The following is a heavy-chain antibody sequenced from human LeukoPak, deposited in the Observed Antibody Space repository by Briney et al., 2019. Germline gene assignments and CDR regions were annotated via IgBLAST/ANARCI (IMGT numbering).Heavy chain of an antibody. D-gene: IGHD6-19*01. CDR3: ARDGSGSGWSYYFDY. J-gene: IGHJ4*02. Sequence: SETLSLTCTVSGGSISSYYWSWIRQPAGKGLEWIGRIYTSGSTNYNPSLKSRVTMSVDTSKNQLSLKLSSVTAADTAVYYCARDGSGSGWSYYFDYWGQGTLVTVSS. V-gene: IGHV4-4*07. CDR1: GGSISSYY. CDR2: IYTSGST.